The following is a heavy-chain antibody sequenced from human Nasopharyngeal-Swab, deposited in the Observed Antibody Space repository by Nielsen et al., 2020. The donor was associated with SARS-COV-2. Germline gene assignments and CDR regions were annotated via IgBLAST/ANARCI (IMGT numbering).Heavy chain of an antibody. J-gene: IGHJ6*02. CDR2: MSYDGGNK. V-gene: IGHV3-30*18. D-gene: IGHD2-2*01. CDR3: AKDLIVVVPYYYYGMDV. Sequence: GGSLRLSCTASGFTFSSYGMHWVRQAPGKGLEWVAVMSYDGGNKYYADSVKGRFTISRDNSKNTLYLQMNSLRAEDTAVYYCAKDLIVVVPYYYYGMDVWGQGTTVTVSS. CDR1: GFTFSSYG.